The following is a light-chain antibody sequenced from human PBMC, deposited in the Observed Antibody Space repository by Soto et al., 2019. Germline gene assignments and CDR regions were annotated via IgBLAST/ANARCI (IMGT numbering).Light chain of an antibody. J-gene: IGLJ3*02. CDR1: NSNIGAGYD. CDR3: QSYDGSLSGVM. V-gene: IGLV1-40*01. Sequence: QAVVAQPPSVSGAPGQRVTISCTGSNSNIGAGYDVHWYHQVPGRAPRLLIFANTNRPSGVPARFSGSKLGTSASLAITGLQAEDEGDYYCQSYDGSLSGVMFGGGTKVTVL. CDR2: ANT.